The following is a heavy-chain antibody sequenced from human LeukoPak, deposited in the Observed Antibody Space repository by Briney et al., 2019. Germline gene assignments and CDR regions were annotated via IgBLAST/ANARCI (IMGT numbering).Heavy chain of an antibody. J-gene: IGHJ6*02. V-gene: IGHV5-51*01. CDR2: IYPGDSDT. CDR3: AINYDFWSGSSLYGMDV. Sequence: GESLKISCKGSGYIFTSYWIGWVRQMPGKGLEWMGIIYPGDSDTRYSPSFQGQVTISAGKSISTAYLQWSSLKASDTAMYYCAINYDFWSGSSLYGMDVWGQGTTVTVSS. CDR1: GYIFTSYW. D-gene: IGHD3-3*01.